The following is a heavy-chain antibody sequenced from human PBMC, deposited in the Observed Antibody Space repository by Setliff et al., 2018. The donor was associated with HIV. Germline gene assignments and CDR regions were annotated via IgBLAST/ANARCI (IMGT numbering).Heavy chain of an antibody. Sequence: GGSLRLSCAASGFTLRTYWMSWVRQAPGKGLEWVANIKHDGSEKFCVDSVRGRFTISRDNAKNSLYLQMNSLRADDTAVYSCAREATRYCFDYWGQGTLVTVSS. CDR3: AREATRYCFDY. V-gene: IGHV3-7*03. CDR1: GFTLRTYW. CDR2: IKHDGSEK. D-gene: IGHD2-15*01. J-gene: IGHJ4*02.